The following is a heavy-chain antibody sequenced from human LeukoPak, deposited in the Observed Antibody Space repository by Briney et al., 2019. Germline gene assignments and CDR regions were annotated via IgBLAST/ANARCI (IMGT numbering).Heavy chain of an antibody. CDR3: ARPNYGGKSDFDY. Sequence: GESLRISCKGSGYSFTSKWISWVRQMPGKGLEWMGRIDPSDSYTSYSPSFQGHVTISSDKSISTAYLQWSSLKASDSAMYYFARPNYGGKSDFDYWGQGTLVTVSS. V-gene: IGHV5-10-1*01. J-gene: IGHJ4*02. CDR1: GYSFTSKW. CDR2: IDPSDSYT. D-gene: IGHD4-23*01.